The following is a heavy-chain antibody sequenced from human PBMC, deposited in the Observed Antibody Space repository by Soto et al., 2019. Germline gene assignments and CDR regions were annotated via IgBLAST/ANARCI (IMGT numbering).Heavy chain of an antibody. Sequence: QVQLVQSGAEVKKPGSSVKVSCMASGGTFSSDAISWVRQAPGQGLEWMGGIIPMFDTVHYAQKFQGRVTITADESTNIAYMGLSSLTSEDTAVYFCARVIDIAAAATNSFYYGMDVWGQGTTVTVSS. J-gene: IGHJ6*02. CDR2: IIPMFDTV. V-gene: IGHV1-69*01. CDR3: ARVIDIAAAATNSFYYGMDV. D-gene: IGHD6-13*01. CDR1: GGTFSSDA.